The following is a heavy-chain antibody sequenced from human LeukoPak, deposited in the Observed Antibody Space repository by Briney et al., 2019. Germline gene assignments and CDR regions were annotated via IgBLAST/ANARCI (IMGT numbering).Heavy chain of an antibody. CDR1: GFTFSIYG. D-gene: IGHD2-15*01. CDR2: ISYDGSNK. V-gene: IGHV3-30*19. J-gene: IGHJ4*02. Sequence: PGRSLRLSCAASGFTFSIYGMHWVRQAPGKGLEWVAVISYDGSNKYYADSVKGRFTISRDNSKNTLYLQMNSLRAEDTAVYYCARDPFGYCSGGSCFIFDYWGQGTLVTVSS. CDR3: ARDPFGYCSGGSCFIFDY.